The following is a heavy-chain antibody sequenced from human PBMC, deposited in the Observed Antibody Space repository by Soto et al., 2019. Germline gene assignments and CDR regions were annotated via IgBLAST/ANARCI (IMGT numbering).Heavy chain of an antibody. Sequence: QVQLQESGPGLVKPSGTLSLTCAVSGGSVSSSSCWSWVRQAPGKGLEWIGEIYHSGTFNYNPSLKSRVSMSLVKSRNQISLNMNSVTAADTAVYYCVRSVPAATWSYSGMDVWGQGTTVTVSS. J-gene: IGHJ6*02. D-gene: IGHD2-2*01. CDR3: VRSVPAATWSYSGMDV. CDR1: GGSVSSSSC. CDR2: IYHSGTF. V-gene: IGHV4-4*02.